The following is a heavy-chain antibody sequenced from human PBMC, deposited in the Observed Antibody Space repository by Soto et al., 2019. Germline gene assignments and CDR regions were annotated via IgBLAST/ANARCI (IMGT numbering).Heavy chain of an antibody. CDR3: ARGSFRRTWVDP. CDR2: MNPDSGNT. Sequence: QVQLVQSGAEVKKPGASVKVSCKASGYTFTNYAIHWVRQATGQGLEWMGWMNPDSGNTGQSKQFQGRVTMTSDTSISTAYMELSSLRSEDTAVYYCARGSFRRTWVDPWGQGTLVNVSS. J-gene: IGHJ5*02. CDR1: GYTFTNYA. V-gene: IGHV1-8*01.